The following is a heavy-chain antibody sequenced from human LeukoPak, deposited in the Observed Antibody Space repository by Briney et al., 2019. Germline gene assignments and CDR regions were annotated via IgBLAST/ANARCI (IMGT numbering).Heavy chain of an antibody. V-gene: IGHV3-23*01. CDR2: ISGSGGST. J-gene: IGHJ4*02. Sequence: GGSLRLSCAASGFTFRSYDMHWVRQAPGKGLEWVSDISGSGGSTYYADSVKGRFTISRDNSKNTLYLQMNRLRAEDTAVYYCAKRGLAAALFRWGQETLVTVSS. CDR3: AKRGLAAALFR. D-gene: IGHD6-13*01. CDR1: GFTFRSYD.